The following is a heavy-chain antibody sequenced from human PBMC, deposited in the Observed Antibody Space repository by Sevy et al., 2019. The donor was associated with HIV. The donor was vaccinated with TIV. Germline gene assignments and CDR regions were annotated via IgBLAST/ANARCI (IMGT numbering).Heavy chain of an antibody. D-gene: IGHD3-3*01. V-gene: IGHV4-34*01. CDR3: ARGRHGSTIFGVPTPLNWFDP. Sequence: LWQLPETLSLTCAVYGGSFSGYYWSWIRQPPGKGLEWIGEINHSGSTNYNPSLKSRVTISVDTSKNQFSLKLSSVAAADTAVYYCARGRHGSTIFGVPTPLNWFDPWGQGTLVTVSS. CDR2: INHSGST. J-gene: IGHJ5*02. CDR1: GGSFSGYY.